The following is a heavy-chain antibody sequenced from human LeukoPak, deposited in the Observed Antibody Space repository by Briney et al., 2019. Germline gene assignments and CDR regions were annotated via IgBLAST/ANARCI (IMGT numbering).Heavy chain of an antibody. D-gene: IGHD3-3*01. CDR3: ARGGYDFWSGYLYPNWFDP. CDR2: IYYSGST. V-gene: IGHV4-31*03. Sequence: SQTLSLTCTVSVGSISSGGYYWSWIPQHPGKGLEWIGYIYYSGSTYYNPPLKSRVTISVDTSKNQFSLKLSSVTAADTAVYYCARGGYDFWSGYLYPNWFDPWGQGTLVTVSS. CDR1: VGSISSGGYY. J-gene: IGHJ5*02.